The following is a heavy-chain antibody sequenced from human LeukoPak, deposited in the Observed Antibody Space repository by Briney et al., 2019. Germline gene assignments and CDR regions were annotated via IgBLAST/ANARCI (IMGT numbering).Heavy chain of an antibody. CDR1: GGSISSSNW. Sequence: SGTLSLTCAVSGGSISSSNWWSWVRQPPGKGLEWIGSIYYSGSTYYNPSLKSRVTISVDTSKNQFSLKLSSVTAADTAVYYCASHESRGTYFDNWGQGTLVTVSS. J-gene: IGHJ4*02. CDR2: IYYSGST. V-gene: IGHV4-4*02. D-gene: IGHD3-16*01. CDR3: ASHESRGTYFDN.